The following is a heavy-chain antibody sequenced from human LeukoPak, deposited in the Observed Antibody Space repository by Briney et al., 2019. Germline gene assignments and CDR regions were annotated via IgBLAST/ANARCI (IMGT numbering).Heavy chain of an antibody. CDR2: FYHSGST. J-gene: IGHJ4*02. V-gene: IGHV4-4*02. Sequence: SETLSLTCAVSGGSISSSNWWSWVRQPPGKGLEWIGEFYHSGSTNYNPSLKSRVTISVDKSKNQFSLKLSSVTAADTAVYYCARGGKYYDILTGYYIGPNFHYWGQGTLVTVSS. CDR1: GGSISSSNW. D-gene: IGHD3-9*01. CDR3: ARGGKYYDILTGYYIGPNFHY.